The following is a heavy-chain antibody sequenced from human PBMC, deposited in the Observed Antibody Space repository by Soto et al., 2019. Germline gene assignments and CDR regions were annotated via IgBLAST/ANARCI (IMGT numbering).Heavy chain of an antibody. CDR3: ARGGRYDFWSGYTTNYYYGMDV. CDR1: GGSISSSSYY. J-gene: IGHJ6*02. Sequence: SETLSLTCTVSGGSISSSSYYWGWIRQPPGKGLEWIGSIYYSGSTYYNPSLKSRVTISVDTSKNQFSLKLSSVTAADTAVYYCARGGRYDFWSGYTTNYYYGMDVWGQGTTVTVSS. D-gene: IGHD3-3*01. CDR2: IYYSGST. V-gene: IGHV4-39*01.